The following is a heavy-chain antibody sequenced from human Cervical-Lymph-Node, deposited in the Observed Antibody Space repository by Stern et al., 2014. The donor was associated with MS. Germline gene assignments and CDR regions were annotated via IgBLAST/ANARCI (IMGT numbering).Heavy chain of an antibody. D-gene: IGHD3-16*02. CDR3: ARTAYDYVWGSYRPYFDY. J-gene: IGHJ4*02. CDR2: INAGNGNT. Sequence: QVQLVQSGAEVKKPGASVKVSCKASGYTFTSYAMHWVRQAPGQRLEWMGWINAGNGNTKYSQKFQGRVTITRDTSASTAYMELSSLRSEDTAVYYCARTAYDYVWGSYRPYFDYWGQGTLVTVSS. CDR1: GYTFTSYA. V-gene: IGHV1-3*01.